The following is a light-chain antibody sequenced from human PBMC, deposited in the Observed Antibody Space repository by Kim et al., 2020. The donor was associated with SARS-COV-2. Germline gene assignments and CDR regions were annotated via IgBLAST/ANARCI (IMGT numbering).Light chain of an antibody. CDR1: QIITNY. CDR2: DAS. Sequence: LSRGKGTTLSCSGSQIITNYLAWYQHKPGQTPRLLIYDASNRATGIPARFSGSGSGTDFTLTISSLEPEDFAVYYCQQHSHWPRTFGQGTKVDIK. J-gene: IGKJ1*01. CDR3: QQHSHWPRT. V-gene: IGKV3-11*01.